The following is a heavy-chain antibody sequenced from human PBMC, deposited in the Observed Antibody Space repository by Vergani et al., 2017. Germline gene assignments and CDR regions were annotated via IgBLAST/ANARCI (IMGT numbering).Heavy chain of an antibody. CDR3: ARETDGDSSSWWYYDYGMDV. Sequence: QVQLQESGPGLVKPSQTLSLTCTVSGGSISSGSYNWSWIRQPAGKGLEWIGRIYTSGSTNYNPSLKSRVIISVDTSKSQFSLKQSSVTAADTAVYYCARETDGDSSSWWYYDYGMDVWGQGTTVTVSS. V-gene: IGHV4-61*02. D-gene: IGHD6-13*01. CDR1: GGSISSGSYN. CDR2: IYTSGST. J-gene: IGHJ6*02.